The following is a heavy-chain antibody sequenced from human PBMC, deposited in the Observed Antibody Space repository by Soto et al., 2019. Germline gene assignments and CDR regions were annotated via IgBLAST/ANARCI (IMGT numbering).Heavy chain of an antibody. D-gene: IGHD3-22*01. CDR2: VSASVGTT. J-gene: IGHJ6*02. CDR1: GCTFSSYA. V-gene: IGHV3-23*01. Sequence: PGGSLRLSCAASGCTFSSYAMSWVRQAPGKGLEWVAGVSASVGTTYYADSVKGRFTISRDNSKDTLYLQMHSLRAEDTAIYYCPKGYSSDYDDGFDLWGQGTTVTVSS. CDR3: PKGYSSDYDDGFDL.